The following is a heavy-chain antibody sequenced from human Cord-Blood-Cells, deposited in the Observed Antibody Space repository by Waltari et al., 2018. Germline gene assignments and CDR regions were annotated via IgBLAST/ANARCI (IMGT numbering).Heavy chain of an antibody. V-gene: IGHV4-39*01. D-gene: IGHD4-17*01. J-gene: IGHJ4*02. Sequence: LQLQESGPGLVKPSATLSLTCTVPGGSISSSSYYWGWIRQPPGKGLEWIGSIYYSGSTYYKPSLKGRGNISVDTAKNQVSLKLSAVTAADTAVYYCASRLIYGDYVGPDYWGQGTLVTVSS. CDR3: ASRLIYGDYVGPDY. CDR1: GGSISSSSYY. CDR2: IYYSGST.